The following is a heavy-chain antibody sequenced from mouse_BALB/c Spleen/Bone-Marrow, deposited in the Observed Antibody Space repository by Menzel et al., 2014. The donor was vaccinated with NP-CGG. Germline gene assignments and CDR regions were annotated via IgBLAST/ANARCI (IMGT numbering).Heavy chain of an antibody. D-gene: IGHD2-14*01. CDR2: IDLYYGDT. V-gene: IGHV1-39*01. Sequence: EVQLQQSGPELEKPSASVKISCKASGYSFTGFNMNRVKQSNGKSLEWIGNIDLYYGDTSYNQKFKGKATLTVDKSSSTAYMQLKSLTSEDSAVYYCARSRYDGTYWYFDVWGAGTTATVSS. CDR3: ARSRYDGTYWYFDV. CDR1: GYSFTGFN. J-gene: IGHJ1*01.